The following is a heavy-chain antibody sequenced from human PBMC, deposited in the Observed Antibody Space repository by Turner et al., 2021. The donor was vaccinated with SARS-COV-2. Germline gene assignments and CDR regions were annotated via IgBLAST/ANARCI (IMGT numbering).Heavy chain of an antibody. Sequence: EVHLVESGGGLVQPGGSLSPSCAGSGITVSSNYLSWVRQAPGKGLGWVSVIYSGGSTYYADSVKGRFTISRHNSKNTLYLQMNSLRAEDTAVYYCARDLNYYGMDVWGQGTTVTVSS. D-gene: IGHD3-9*01. CDR2: IYSGGST. V-gene: IGHV3-53*04. CDR1: GITVSSNY. CDR3: ARDLNYYGMDV. J-gene: IGHJ6*02.